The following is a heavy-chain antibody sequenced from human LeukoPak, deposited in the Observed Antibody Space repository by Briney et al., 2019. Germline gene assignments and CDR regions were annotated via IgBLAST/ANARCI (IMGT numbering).Heavy chain of an antibody. CDR1: GFTFSNYG. J-gene: IGHJ3*02. Sequence: PGGSLRLSCAASGFTFSNYGISWVRQAPGKGLEWVSAISASGGTTYYADSVKGHFTISRDNSKNTLYLQMNSLSAEDTAVYYCARVAFYYDSGGYPNAFDMWGQGTMVTVSS. CDR3: ARVAFYYDSGGYPNAFDM. CDR2: ISASGGTT. D-gene: IGHD3-22*01. V-gene: IGHV3-23*01.